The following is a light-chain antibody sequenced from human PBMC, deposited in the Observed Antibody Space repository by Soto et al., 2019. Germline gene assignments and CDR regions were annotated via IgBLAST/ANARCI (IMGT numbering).Light chain of an antibody. CDR1: KNDIAVYDF. Sequence: QSALAQPPSASGSPGQSVTISCTGTKNDIAVYDFFSWYQHHPGKAPRLIIYEVVPRPSGVPDRFSGSKSGNTASLTVSGLQAADEADYFCKSYAGSNTYVFGSGTKVTVL. CDR2: EVV. J-gene: IGLJ1*01. V-gene: IGLV2-8*01. CDR3: KSYAGSNTYV.